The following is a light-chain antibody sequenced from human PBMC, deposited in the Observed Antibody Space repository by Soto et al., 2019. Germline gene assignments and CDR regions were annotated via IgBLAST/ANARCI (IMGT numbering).Light chain of an antibody. Sequence: ALSQPASVSGSPGQSITISCTGTSSDVGRYNYVSWYQQHPGKAPKLMIHEVSYRPSGVSSRFSGSKSGNTASLTISGLQAEDEAEYHCCSYTNRATYVFGTGTKVTVL. J-gene: IGLJ1*01. CDR3: CSYTNRATYV. CDR2: EVS. V-gene: IGLV2-14*01. CDR1: SSDVGRYNY.